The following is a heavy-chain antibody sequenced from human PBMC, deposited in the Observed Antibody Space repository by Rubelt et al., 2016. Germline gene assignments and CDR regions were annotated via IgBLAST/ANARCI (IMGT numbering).Heavy chain of an antibody. CDR2: INHSGST. CDR1: GGSFSGYY. V-gene: IGHV4-34*01. D-gene: IGHD6-19*01. CDR3: ARHPLSSGCPDY. J-gene: IGHJ4*02. Sequence: QVQLQQWGAGLLKPSETLSLTCDVYGGSFSGYYWSWIRQPPGKGLEWIGEINHSGSTNYNPSLKSRVTISVDTSKTRFSLRLSSVTAADTAVYYCARHPLSSGCPDYWGQGTLVTVSS.